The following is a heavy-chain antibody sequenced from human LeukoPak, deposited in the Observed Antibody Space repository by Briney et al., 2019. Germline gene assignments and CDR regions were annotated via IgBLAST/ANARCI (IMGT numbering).Heavy chain of an antibody. D-gene: IGHD2-8*02. V-gene: IGHV1-69*04. CDR2: IIPILGIA. Sequence: SVKVSCKASGYTFTSYGISWVRQAPGQGLEWMGRIIPILGIANYAQKFQGRVTITADKSTSTAYMELSSLRSEDTAVYYCARDNTVLPSTFDYWGQGTLVTVSS. CDR3: ARDNTVLPSTFDY. J-gene: IGHJ4*02. CDR1: GYTFTSYG.